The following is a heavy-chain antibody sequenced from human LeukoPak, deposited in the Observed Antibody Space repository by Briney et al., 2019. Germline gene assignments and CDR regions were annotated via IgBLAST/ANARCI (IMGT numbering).Heavy chain of an antibody. J-gene: IGHJ4*02. V-gene: IGHV3-23*01. CDR1: GFTFSSYA. CDR3: AKDGYDILTGYYEEDR. CDR2: ISGSGGST. Sequence: GGSLRLSCAASGFTFSSYAMSWVRQAPGKGLEWVSAISGSGGSTYYADSVKGRFTISRDNSKNTLYLQMNSLRAEDTAVYYCAKDGYDILTGYYEEDRWGQGTLVTVSS. D-gene: IGHD3-9*01.